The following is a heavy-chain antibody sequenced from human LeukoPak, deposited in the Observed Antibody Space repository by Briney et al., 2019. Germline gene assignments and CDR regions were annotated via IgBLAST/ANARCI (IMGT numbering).Heavy chain of an antibody. J-gene: IGHJ3*02. CDR3: ARDNIMISAFDI. CDR2: INPNSGGT. Sequence: ASVEVSCKASGYTFTGYYMHWVRQAPGQGLEWMGWINPNSGGTNYAQKFQGRVTMTRDTSISTAYMELSRLRSDDTAVYYCARDNIMISAFDIWGQGTMVTVSS. V-gene: IGHV1-2*02. D-gene: IGHD3-16*01. CDR1: GYTFTGYY.